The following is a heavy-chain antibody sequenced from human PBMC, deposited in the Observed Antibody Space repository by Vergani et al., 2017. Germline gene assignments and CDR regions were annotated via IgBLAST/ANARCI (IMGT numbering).Heavy chain of an antibody. CDR1: GFTVSSNY. CDR3: ARDLSTSVAGILYGMDV. CDR2: IYSGGST. Sequence: EVQLVESGGGLVQPGGSLRLSCAASGFTVSSNYMSWVRQAPGKGLEWVPVIYSGGSTYYADSVKGRFTISRDNSKNTLYLQMNSLRAEDTAVYYCARDLSTSVAGILYGMDVWGQGTTVTVSS. J-gene: IGHJ6*02. V-gene: IGHV3-66*01. D-gene: IGHD6-19*01.